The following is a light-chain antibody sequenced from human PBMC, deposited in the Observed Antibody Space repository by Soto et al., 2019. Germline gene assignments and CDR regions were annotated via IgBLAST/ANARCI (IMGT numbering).Light chain of an antibody. J-gene: IGLJ1*01. V-gene: IGLV1-40*01. CDR3: QYYDTSTSGYV. Sequence: QSVLTQPPSVSGAPGQRVTISCTGSSSNIGAGYDVHWYRQLPGTAPKLLVYANKNRPAGVPDRFSASKAGTSASLAITGLQAEDEADYYCQYYDTSTSGYVFGTGNKVTGL. CDR1: SSNIGAGYD. CDR2: ANK.